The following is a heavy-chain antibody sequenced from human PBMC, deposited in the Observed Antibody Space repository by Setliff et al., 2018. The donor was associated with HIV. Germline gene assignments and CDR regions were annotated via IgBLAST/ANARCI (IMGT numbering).Heavy chain of an antibody. Sequence: SETLSLTCTVSGGSISSSTYYWGWIRQPPGKGLEWIGTVYYTGSTQYNPSFKSRVTISVDTSKNQFSLKLISVTAADTAVYYCARMESTRPPRGLDYWGQGALVTVSS. J-gene: IGHJ4*02. D-gene: IGHD6-6*01. CDR3: ARMESTRPPRGLDY. V-gene: IGHV4-39*01. CDR1: GGSISSSTYY. CDR2: VYYTGST.